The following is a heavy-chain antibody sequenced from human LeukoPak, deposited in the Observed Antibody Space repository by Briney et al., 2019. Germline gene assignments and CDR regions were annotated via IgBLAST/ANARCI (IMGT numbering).Heavy chain of an antibody. V-gene: IGHV3-7*01. Sequence: GGSLRLSCAASGFIFSNYWMSWVRQAPGKGLEWVANLKEDGSEEFSVDSVKGRFTISRDNAKNSLYLQMNNLRVEDTAVYYCARDLKSAAPGDDYWGQGTLVTVSS. CDR3: ARDLKSAAPGDDY. D-gene: IGHD1-26*01. CDR2: LKEDGSEE. J-gene: IGHJ4*02. CDR1: GFIFSNYW.